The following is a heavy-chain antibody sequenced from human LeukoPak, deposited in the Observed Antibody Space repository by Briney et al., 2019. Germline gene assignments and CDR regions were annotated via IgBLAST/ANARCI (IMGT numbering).Heavy chain of an antibody. CDR1: GDSVSSYY. J-gene: IGHJ4*02. D-gene: IGHD2-21*01. V-gene: IGHV4-59*02. CDR3: ARARLAMSDVFDS. CDR2: VYHSGST. Sequence: PSDTLSLTCSVSGDSVSSYYWIWIRQPPGKGLEWIGYVYHSGSTNYNPSLNSRVTISFDTSKNQFSLKLTSVTAADTAVYYCARARLAMSDVFDSWGQGTLVTVSS.